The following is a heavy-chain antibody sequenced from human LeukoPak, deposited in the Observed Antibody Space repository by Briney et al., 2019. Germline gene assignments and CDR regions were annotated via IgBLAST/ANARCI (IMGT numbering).Heavy chain of an antibody. V-gene: IGHV3-30*02. D-gene: IGHD4-23*01. Sequence: GGSLRLSCTGSGFPFSSHGMNWVRQAPDKGLEWVAFIRYDGSNKYYADSVKGRFTVSRDNSKNTLYLQMNSLRAEDTAVYYCAKDGPHGGNSKGYYYYYMDVWGKGTTVTISS. J-gene: IGHJ6*03. CDR2: IRYDGSNK. CDR3: AKDGPHGGNSKGYYYYYMDV. CDR1: GFPFSSHG.